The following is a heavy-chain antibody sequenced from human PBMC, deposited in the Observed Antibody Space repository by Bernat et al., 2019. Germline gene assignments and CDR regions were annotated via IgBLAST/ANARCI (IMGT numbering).Heavy chain of an antibody. CDR2: IYSGGST. J-gene: IGHJ3*02. D-gene: IGHD6-19*01. CDR3: AREGGWYGGFAAFDI. V-gene: IGHV3-53*01. Sequence: EVQLVESGGGLIQPGGSLRLSRAASGFTVSSNYMSWVRQAPGKGLEWVSVIYSGGSTYYADSVKGRFTISRDNSKNTLYLQMNSLRAEDTAVYYCAREGGWYGGFAAFDIWGQGTMVTVSS. CDR1: GFTVSSNY.